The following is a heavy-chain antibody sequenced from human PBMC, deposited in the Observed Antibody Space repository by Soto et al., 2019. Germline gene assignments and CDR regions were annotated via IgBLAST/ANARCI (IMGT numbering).Heavy chain of an antibody. CDR3: ASVIGGDSEYYFDY. CDR1: GGSFSGYY. Sequence: PSETLSLTCAVYGGSFSGYYWSWIRQPPGKGLEWIGEINHSGSTNYNPPLKSRVTMSVDTSKNQFSLNLSSVTAADTAIYYCASVIGGDSEYYFDYWGQGTLVTVSS. J-gene: IGHJ4*02. CDR2: INHSGST. V-gene: IGHV4-34*01. D-gene: IGHD4-17*01.